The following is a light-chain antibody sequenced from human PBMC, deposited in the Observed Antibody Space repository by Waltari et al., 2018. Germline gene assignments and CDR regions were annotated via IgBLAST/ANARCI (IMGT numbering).Light chain of an antibody. V-gene: IGKV1-12*01. CDR1: QGISNW. J-gene: IGKJ1*01. CDR2: AAS. CDR3: QQGFNVPRT. Sequence: DIQMTQSPSSLSASVGDKVTISCRASQGISNWLSWYQQKPGRAPKLLIYAASSLQSGVPSRFSGSGSGTDYTLTISSLQPEDFATYYCQQGFNVPRTFGQGTRVEIK.